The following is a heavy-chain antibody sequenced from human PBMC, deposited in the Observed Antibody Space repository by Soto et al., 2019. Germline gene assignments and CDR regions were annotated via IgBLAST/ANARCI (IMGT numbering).Heavy chain of an antibody. J-gene: IGHJ3*02. CDR1: GFSFSTYA. V-gene: IGHV3-23*01. D-gene: IGHD4-17*01. CDR3: AKDPYGDYPDAFDI. Sequence: GGSLRLSCAASGFSFSTYAMSWVRQAPGKGLEWVSAISGSGGSTYYADSVKGRFTISRDNPKNTLYLQMSNLRAEDTALYYCAKDPYGDYPDAFDIWGQGTMVTV. CDR2: ISGSGGST.